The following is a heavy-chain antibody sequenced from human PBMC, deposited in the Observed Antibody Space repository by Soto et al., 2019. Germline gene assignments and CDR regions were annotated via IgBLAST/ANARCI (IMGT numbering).Heavy chain of an antibody. V-gene: IGHV4-59*01. J-gene: IGHJ4*02. D-gene: IGHD4-4*01. CDR1: GGSISSYY. CDR2: IYYTGST. CDR3: ARGYRSLDY. Sequence: SETLSLTXTVSGGSISSYYWSWIRQPPGKGLEWIGYIYYTGSTNYNPSLKRRVTISVDTSKNQFSLKLSSVTAADTAVYYCARGYRSLDYWGQGTLVTVSS.